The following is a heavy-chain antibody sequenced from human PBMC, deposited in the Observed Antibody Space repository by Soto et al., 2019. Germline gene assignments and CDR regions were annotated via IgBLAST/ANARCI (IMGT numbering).Heavy chain of an antibody. V-gene: IGHV4-31*03. D-gene: IGHD3-3*01. CDR3: ARGVTIVGVVIEIHAWMVANWFDP. CDR1: GGSISSGGYY. CDR2: IYYSGST. J-gene: IGHJ5*02. Sequence: SETLSLTCTVSGGSISSGGYYWSWIRQHPGKGLEWIGYIYYSGSTYYNPSLKSRVTISVDTSKNQFSLKLSSVTAADTAVYYCARGVTIVGVVIEIHAWMVANWFDPWGQGTMVTVSS.